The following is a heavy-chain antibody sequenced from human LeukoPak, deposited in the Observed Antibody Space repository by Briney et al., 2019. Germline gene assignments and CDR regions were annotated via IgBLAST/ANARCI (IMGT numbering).Heavy chain of an antibody. J-gene: IGHJ2*01. Sequence: GGSLRLSCAASGFTFSSYAMSWVRQAPGKGLEWVSAISGSGGSTYYADSVKGRFTISRDNSKNTLYLQMNSLRAEDTAVYYCAKDESYYDFWSGYPASSWYFDPWGRGTLVTVSS. CDR2: ISGSGGST. CDR3: AKDESYYDFWSGYPASSWYFDP. D-gene: IGHD3-3*01. CDR1: GFTFSSYA. V-gene: IGHV3-23*01.